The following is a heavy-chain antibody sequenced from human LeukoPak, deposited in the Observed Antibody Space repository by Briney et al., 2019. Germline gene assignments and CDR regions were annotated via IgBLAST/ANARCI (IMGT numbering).Heavy chain of an antibody. CDR1: GGSFSGYY. CDR2: INHSGST. J-gene: IGHJ4*02. V-gene: IGHV4-34*01. Sequence: SETLSLTCAVYGGSFSGYYWSWIRQPPGKGLEWIGEINHSGSTNYNPSLKSRVTISVDTSKNQFSLRLSSVTAADTAVYYCARGYSGSYYSFIGVDYWGQGTLVTVSS. D-gene: IGHD1-26*01. CDR3: ARGYSGSYYSFIGVDY.